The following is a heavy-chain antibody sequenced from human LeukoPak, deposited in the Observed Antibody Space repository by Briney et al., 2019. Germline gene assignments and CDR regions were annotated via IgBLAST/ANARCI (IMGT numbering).Heavy chain of an antibody. CDR1: GFTFSSYG. V-gene: IGHV3-30*18. CDR3: AKDEGQQQLEYYFDY. Sequence: GGFLRLSCAASGFTFSSYGMHWVRQAPGKGLEWVAVISYDGSNKYYADSVKGRFTISRDNSKNTLYLQMNSLRAEATAVYYCAKDEGQQQLEYYFDYWGQGTLVTVSS. J-gene: IGHJ4*02. CDR2: ISYDGSNK. D-gene: IGHD6-13*01.